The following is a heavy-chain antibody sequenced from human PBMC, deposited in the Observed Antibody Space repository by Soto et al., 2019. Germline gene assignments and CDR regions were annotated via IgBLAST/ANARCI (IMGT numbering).Heavy chain of an antibody. CDR1: GFTFSNSS. CDR3: ARVQISIFGVIGCGWYFDL. CDR2: ISSSSSFI. Sequence: EVQLVESGGGLVKPGGSLRLSCTASGFTFSNSSMNWVRQAPGKGLEWLSSISSSSSFIYSADSVKGRFTISRDNAKKSVYLQMYSLGAEDTAIYYCARVQISIFGVIGCGWYFDLWGRGTLVTVSS. V-gene: IGHV3-21*04. J-gene: IGHJ2*01. D-gene: IGHD3-3*01.